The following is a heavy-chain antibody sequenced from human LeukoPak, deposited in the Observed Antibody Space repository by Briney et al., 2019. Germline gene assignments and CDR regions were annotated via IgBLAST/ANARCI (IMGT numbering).Heavy chain of an antibody. CDR3: AKALSHKSRYCSGGSCYRSGGDAFDI. J-gene: IGHJ3*02. Sequence: PGGSLRLSCAASGFTFSSYGMHWVRQAPGKGLEWVAVISYDGSNKYYADSVKGRFTISRDNSKNTLYLQMNSLRAEDTAVYYCAKALSHKSRYCSGGSCYRSGGDAFDIWGQGTMVTVSS. CDR2: ISYDGSNK. D-gene: IGHD2-15*01. CDR1: GFTFSSYG. V-gene: IGHV3-30*18.